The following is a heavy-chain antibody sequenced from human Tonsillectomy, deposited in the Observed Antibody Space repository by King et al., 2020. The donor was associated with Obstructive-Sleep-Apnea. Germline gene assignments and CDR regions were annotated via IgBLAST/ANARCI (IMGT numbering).Heavy chain of an antibody. J-gene: IGHJ2*01. Sequence: VQLVESGAEVKKPGASVKVSCKASGYTFTGYYMHWVRQAPGQGLEWMGWINPNSGGTNYAQEFHGRVTMTRDTSISTAYMELSRLRSDDTAVYYCARGYSGYDRGWYFDLWGRGTLVTVSS. CDR2: INPNSGGT. CDR1: GYTFTGYY. D-gene: IGHD5-12*01. CDR3: ARGYSGYDRGWYFDL. V-gene: IGHV1-2*02.